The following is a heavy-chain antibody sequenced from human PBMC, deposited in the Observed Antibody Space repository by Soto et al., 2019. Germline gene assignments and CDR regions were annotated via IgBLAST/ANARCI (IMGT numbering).Heavy chain of an antibody. CDR1: GFTFSSYA. V-gene: IGHV3-23*01. CDR2: ISGSGGST. CDR3: AKDPPMTPVKSPSRWFDP. Sequence: GGSLRLSCAASGFTFSSYAMSWVRQAPGKGLEWVSAISGSGGSTYYADSVKGRFTISRDNSKNTLYLQMNSLRAEDTAVYYCAKDPPMTPVKSPSRWFDPGGQGTLVTVSS. D-gene: IGHD4-17*01. J-gene: IGHJ5*02.